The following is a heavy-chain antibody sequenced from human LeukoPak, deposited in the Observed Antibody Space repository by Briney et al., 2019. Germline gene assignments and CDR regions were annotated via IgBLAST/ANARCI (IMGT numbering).Heavy chain of an antibody. CDR2: IIPILGIA. J-gene: IGHJ3*02. D-gene: IGHD3-22*01. Sequence: SVKVSCKASGGTFSSYAISWVRQAPGQGLEWMGRIIPILGIANYAQKFQGRVTITADKSTSTAYMELSSLRSEDTAVYYCAREYYYDSSGQGLAFDIWGQGTMVTVSS. CDR3: AREYYYDSSGQGLAFDI. V-gene: IGHV1-69*04. CDR1: GGTFSSYA.